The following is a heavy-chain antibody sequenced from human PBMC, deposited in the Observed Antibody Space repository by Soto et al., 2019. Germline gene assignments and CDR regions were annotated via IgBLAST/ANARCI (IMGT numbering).Heavy chain of an antibody. V-gene: IGHV4-59*01. Sequence: QVQLQESGPGLVKPSETLSLTCTVSGGSISSYYWSWIRQPPGKGLEWIGYIYYSGSTNYNPSLKSRVTISVDPSKNQFSLKLSSVTAADTAVYYCARSRTTVTPSGSQHWGQGTLVTVSS. CDR3: ARSRTTVTPSGSQH. CDR1: GGSISSYY. CDR2: IYYSGST. J-gene: IGHJ1*01. D-gene: IGHD4-17*01.